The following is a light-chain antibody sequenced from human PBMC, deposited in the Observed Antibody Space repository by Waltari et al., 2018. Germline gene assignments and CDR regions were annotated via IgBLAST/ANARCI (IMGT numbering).Light chain of an antibody. J-gene: IGKJ4*01. Sequence: TCRASQGISNYLAWDQQKPGRAPKLLIYSASTLQSGVPSRFSGSGSGTDFTLTISSLQPEDFATFYCQQLNSYPLTFGGGTKVEIK. CDR1: QGISNY. V-gene: IGKV1-9*01. CDR2: SAS. CDR3: QQLNSYPLT.